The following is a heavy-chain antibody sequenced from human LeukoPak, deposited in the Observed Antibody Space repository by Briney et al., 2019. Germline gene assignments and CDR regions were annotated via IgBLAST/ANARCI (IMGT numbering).Heavy chain of an antibody. D-gene: IGHD1-26*01. V-gene: IGHV4-30-2*01. J-gene: IGHJ3*01. Sequence: SETLSLTCTVSGGPISSGGFSWTWIRQPPGTGLEWIGYIFQSGSPSYNPSLRSRVTISVDTSTNQFSLRLNSVTAADTAMYYCARDRAGLGLLDFWGQGTMVTVCS. CDR3: ARDRAGLGLLDF. CDR2: IFQSGSP. CDR1: GGPISSGGFS.